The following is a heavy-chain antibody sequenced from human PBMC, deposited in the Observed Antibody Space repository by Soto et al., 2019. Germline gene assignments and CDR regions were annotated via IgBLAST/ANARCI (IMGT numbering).Heavy chain of an antibody. CDR2: ITSSGSPI. J-gene: IGHJ6*02. CDR3: ARSGYFDSGGYPYYSYAMDV. Sequence: GGSLRLSCAASGFTFSSYEMNWVRQAPGEGMEWLSYITSSGSPIYYADSVKGRFTISRDNAKNSLYLQMNGLRAEDTAVYYCARSGYFDSGGYPYYSYAMDVWGQGTTVTVSS. CDR1: GFTFSSYE. V-gene: IGHV3-48*03. D-gene: IGHD3-22*01.